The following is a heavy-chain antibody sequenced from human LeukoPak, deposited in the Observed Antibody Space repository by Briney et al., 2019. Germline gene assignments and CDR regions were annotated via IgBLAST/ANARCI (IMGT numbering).Heavy chain of an antibody. V-gene: IGHV1-69*04. CDR1: GGTFSSYA. Sequence: PVKVSCKASGGTFSSYAITWVRQAPGQGLEWMGRIIPILGIANYAQKFQGRVTIIADKSASTAYMELSSLRSEDTAVYYCARDLYSGHEGNAFDIWGQGTMVTVSS. CDR2: IIPILGIA. CDR3: ARDLYSGHEGNAFDI. D-gene: IGHD5-12*01. J-gene: IGHJ3*02.